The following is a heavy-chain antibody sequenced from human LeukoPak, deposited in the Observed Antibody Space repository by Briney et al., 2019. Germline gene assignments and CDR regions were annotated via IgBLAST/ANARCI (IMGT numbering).Heavy chain of an antibody. D-gene: IGHD3-10*01. J-gene: IGHJ6*03. CDR3: AKEARYGSGSSYYYSYYMDV. Sequence: GGSLRLPCAASGFTFSSYAMSWVRQAPGKGLEWVSAISGSGGSTYYADSVKGRFTISRDNSKNTLYLQMNSLRAEDTAVYYCAKEARYGSGSSYYYSYYMDVWGKGNTVSVSS. CDR2: ISGSGGST. V-gene: IGHV3-23*01. CDR1: GFTFSSYA.